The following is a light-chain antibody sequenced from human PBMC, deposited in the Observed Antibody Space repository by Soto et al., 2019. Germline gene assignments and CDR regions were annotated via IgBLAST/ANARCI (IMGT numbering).Light chain of an antibody. CDR1: HSVINY. CDR2: GSX. J-gene: IGKJ1*01. V-gene: IGKV3-11*02. CDR3: QQHSQCPPCT. Sequence: IVLTQSPAPLALSPGERATLSXRAGHSVINYLTWYPQISGQXTRIIXXGSXSRATGIPDRFIGSGSGRDFTLIISNLEPEDFLAYYCQQHSQCPPCTFGQGTKVDIK.